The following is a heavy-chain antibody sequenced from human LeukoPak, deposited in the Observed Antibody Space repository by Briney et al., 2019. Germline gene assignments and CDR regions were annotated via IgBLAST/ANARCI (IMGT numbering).Heavy chain of an antibody. D-gene: IGHD5-24*01. J-gene: IGHJ4*02. CDR1: GGTFSSYA. CDR2: IIPIFGTA. CDR3: ARLGDGYTDY. V-gene: IGHV1-69*05. Sequence: ASVKVSCKASGGTFSSYAISWVRQAPGQGLEWMGRIIPIFGTANYAQKFQGRVTITTDESTSTAYMELSSLRSEDTAVYYYARLGDGYTDYWGLGTLVTVSS.